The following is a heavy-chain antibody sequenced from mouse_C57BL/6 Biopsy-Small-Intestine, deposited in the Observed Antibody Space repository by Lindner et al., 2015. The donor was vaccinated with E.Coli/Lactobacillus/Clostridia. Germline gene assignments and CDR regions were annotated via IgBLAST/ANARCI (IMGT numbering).Heavy chain of an antibody. Sequence: VQLQESGAELARPGASVKLSCKASGYTFTSYGISWVKQRTGQGLEWIGEIYPRSGNTYYNEKFKGKATLTADKSSSTAYMQLSSLTSEDSAVYFCASPQTARATWFAYWGQGTLVTVSA. V-gene: IGHV1-81*01. J-gene: IGHJ3*01. CDR1: GYTFTSYG. CDR2: IYPRSGNT. CDR3: ASPQTARATWFAY. D-gene: IGHD3-2*01.